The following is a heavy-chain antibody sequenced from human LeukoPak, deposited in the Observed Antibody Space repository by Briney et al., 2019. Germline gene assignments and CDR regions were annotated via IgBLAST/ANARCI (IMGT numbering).Heavy chain of an antibody. CDR1: GFTFSSYA. Sequence: GGSLRLSCAASGFTFSSYAMHWVRQAPGKGLEWVAVISYDGSNKYYADSVKGRFTISRDNSKNTLYLQMNSLRAEDTAVYYCAATVAGTGTHFDYWGQGTLVTVSS. CDR2: ISYDGSNK. V-gene: IGHV3-30-3*01. CDR3: AATVAGTGTHFDY. J-gene: IGHJ4*02. D-gene: IGHD6-19*01.